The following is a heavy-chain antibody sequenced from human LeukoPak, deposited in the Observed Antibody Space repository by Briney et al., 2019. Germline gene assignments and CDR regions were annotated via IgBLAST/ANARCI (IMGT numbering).Heavy chain of an antibody. Sequence: GGSLRLSCAPSGFTFSTYAINWVRQAPARGLEWVSTIGGGGPTTHYADSVKDPFTHSRDNSKNTLYLQMNSLRAEDTAVVFWARGFLGGTDQYFDSWGQGTLVTVSS. CDR1: GFTFSTYA. J-gene: IGHJ4*02. CDR3: ARGFLGGTDQYFDS. V-gene: IGHV3-23*01. D-gene: IGHD4-23*01. CDR2: IGGGGPTT.